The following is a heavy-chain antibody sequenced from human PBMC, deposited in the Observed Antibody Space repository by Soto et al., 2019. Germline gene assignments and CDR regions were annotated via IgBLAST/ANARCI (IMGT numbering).Heavy chain of an antibody. CDR1: GTSISSSDYY. V-gene: IGHV4-39*01. CDR3: ANRPSSSNGNRQFDY. CDR2: IYYTGRT. Sequence: QLQLQESGPGLVKPSETLSLTCTVSGTSISSSDYYWGWIRPPPGKGLEWITSIYYTGRTYYNPSLKRRVTISVDRSEKQLSLKVNSVTAADRAVYYSANRPSSSNGNRQFDYFGQGTLGTASS. J-gene: IGHJ4*02. D-gene: IGHD6-13*01.